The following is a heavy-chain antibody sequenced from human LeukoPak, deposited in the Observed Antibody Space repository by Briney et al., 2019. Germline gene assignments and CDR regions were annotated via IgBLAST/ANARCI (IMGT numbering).Heavy chain of an antibody. J-gene: IGHJ4*02. V-gene: IGHV4-39*07. CDR2: IYYSGST. D-gene: IGHD6-13*01. CDR3: ARSGQQLVRN. Sequence: GSLRLSCAASGFTFSSYSMNWVRQAPGKGLEWIGSIYYSGSTYYNPSLKSRVTISVDTSKNQFSLKLSSVTAADTAVYYCARSGQQLVRNWGQGTLVTVSS. CDR1: GFTFSSYS.